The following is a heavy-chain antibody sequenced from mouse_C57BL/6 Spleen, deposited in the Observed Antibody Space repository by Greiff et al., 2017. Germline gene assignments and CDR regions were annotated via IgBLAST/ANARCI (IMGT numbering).Heavy chain of an antibody. Sequence: QVQLQQSGTELVKPGASVKLSCKASGYTFTSYWMHWVKQSPGQGLEWIGNINPSNGGTNYNEKFKSKATLTVDKSSSTAYMQLSSLTSEDSAVYYCARHGNYWYFDVWGTGTTVTVSS. V-gene: IGHV1-53*01. CDR3: ARHGNYWYFDV. J-gene: IGHJ1*03. D-gene: IGHD2-1*01. CDR1: GYTFTSYW. CDR2: INPSNGGT.